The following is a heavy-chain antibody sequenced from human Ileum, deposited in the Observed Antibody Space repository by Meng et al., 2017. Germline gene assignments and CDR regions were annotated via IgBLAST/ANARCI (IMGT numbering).Heavy chain of an antibody. Sequence: QVQLVYSGTELSKPGASVKVSCKASGYSFTTFVINWVRQAPGQGLEWLGWINTNTQEPTYAQGFTGRYAFSLDTSVSTAYLQISSLESEDTAVYYCARKASGYSYSTNWGQGTLVTVSS. CDR1: GYSFTTFV. J-gene: IGHJ4*02. V-gene: IGHV7-4-1*02. CDR3: ARKASGYSYSTN. D-gene: IGHD3-22*01. CDR2: INTNTQEP.